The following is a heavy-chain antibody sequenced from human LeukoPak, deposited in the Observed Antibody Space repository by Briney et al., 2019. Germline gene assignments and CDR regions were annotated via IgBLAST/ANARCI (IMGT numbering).Heavy chain of an antibody. CDR3: ARYSGSYLGPFDY. D-gene: IGHD1-26*01. J-gene: IGHJ4*02. CDR2: IYYSGST. V-gene: IGHV4-39*07. Sequence: SETLSLTCTVSGGSISSSSYYWGWLRQPPGKGLEGMGSIYYSGSTYYNPSLKSRVTISVDTSKNQFSLKLSSVTAADTAVYYCARYSGSYLGPFDYWGQGTLVTVSS. CDR1: GGSISSSSYY.